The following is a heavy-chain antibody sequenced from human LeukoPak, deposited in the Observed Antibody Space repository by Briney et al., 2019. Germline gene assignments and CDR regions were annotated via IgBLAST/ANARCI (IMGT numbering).Heavy chain of an antibody. D-gene: IGHD6-19*01. Sequence: PSETLSLTCTVSGGSIRMSTYYWGWIRQPPGKCLEWIVSIYHSGSTHYNPSLRSRVTMSVDTSKNQFTLKVTAVTAADTAVYYCVTNGTVTVAGTKFNYFDYWGQGALVTVSS. J-gene: IGHJ4*02. CDR2: IYHSGST. V-gene: IGHV4-39*01. CDR1: GGSIRMSTYY. CDR3: VTNGTVTVAGTKFNYFDY.